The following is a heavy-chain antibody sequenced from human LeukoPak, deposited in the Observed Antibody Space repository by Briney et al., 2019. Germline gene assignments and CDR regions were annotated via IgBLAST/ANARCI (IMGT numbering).Heavy chain of an antibody. J-gene: IGHJ5*02. Sequence: ASVKVSCKASGYTFTSYGISWVRQAPGQGLEWMGWINPNNGGTNYAQKFQGRVTMTRDTSISTAYMELSRLRSDDTAVYYCARGYCSGGSCSNWFDPWGQGTLVTVSS. CDR2: INPNNGGT. D-gene: IGHD2-15*01. CDR3: ARGYCSGGSCSNWFDP. V-gene: IGHV1-2*02. CDR1: GYTFTSYG.